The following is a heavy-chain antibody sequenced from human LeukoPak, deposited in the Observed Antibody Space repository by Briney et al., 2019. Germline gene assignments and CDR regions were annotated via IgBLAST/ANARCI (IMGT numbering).Heavy chain of an antibody. CDR1: GYTFTSYG. CDR3: ARVDIVVVVAATIGSIAFDI. CDR2: ISAYNGNT. D-gene: IGHD2-15*01. V-gene: IGHV1-18*04. J-gene: IGHJ3*02. Sequence: GASVKVSCKASGYTFTSYGTSWVRQAPGQGLEWMGWISAYNGNTNYAQKLQGRVTMTTDTSTSTAYMELRSLRYDDTAVYYCARVDIVVVVAATIGSIAFDIWGQGTMVTVSS.